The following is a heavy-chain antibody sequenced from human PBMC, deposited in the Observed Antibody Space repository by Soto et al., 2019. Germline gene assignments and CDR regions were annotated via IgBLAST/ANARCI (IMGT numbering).Heavy chain of an antibody. V-gene: IGHV1-69*13. Sequence: VASVKVSCKASGGTFSSYAISWVRQAPGQGLEWMGGIIPIFGTANYAQKFQGRVTITADESTSTAYMELSSLRSEDTDVYYCARSHRYYDSSGYYPTYYYGMDVWGQGTTVTVSS. CDR2: IIPIFGTA. J-gene: IGHJ6*02. CDR1: GGTFSSYA. CDR3: ARSHRYYDSSGYYPTYYYGMDV. D-gene: IGHD3-22*01.